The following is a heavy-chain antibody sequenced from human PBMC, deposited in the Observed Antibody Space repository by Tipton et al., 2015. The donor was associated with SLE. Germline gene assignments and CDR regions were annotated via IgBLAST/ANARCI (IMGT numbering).Heavy chain of an antibody. J-gene: IGHJ4*02. Sequence: GTSEFTFRSYWMIWVRQPPGKGLEWVANINQDGSEKYYVDSVKGRFTISRDNAKNSLYLQMDNLRPEDTAVYYCATRQGSGWYQSFDYWGQGSLVTVSS. V-gene: IGHV3-7*01. CDR2: INQDGSEK. CDR3: ATRQGSGWYQSFDY. CDR1: EFTFRSYW. D-gene: IGHD6-19*01.